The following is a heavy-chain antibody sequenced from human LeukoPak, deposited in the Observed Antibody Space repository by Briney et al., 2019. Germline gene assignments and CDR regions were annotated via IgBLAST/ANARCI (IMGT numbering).Heavy chain of an antibody. Sequence: SGGSLRLSCAASEFTFSSYAMSWVRQAPGKGLEWVSTISGSGTGTYYADSVKGRFTISRDNSKNTLSLQMNSLRAEDTAVYSCAKRGSSSPFDSWGQGTLVTVSS. V-gene: IGHV3-23*01. D-gene: IGHD3-16*01. CDR2: ISGSGTGT. CDR1: EFTFSSYA. J-gene: IGHJ4*02. CDR3: AKRGSSSPFDS.